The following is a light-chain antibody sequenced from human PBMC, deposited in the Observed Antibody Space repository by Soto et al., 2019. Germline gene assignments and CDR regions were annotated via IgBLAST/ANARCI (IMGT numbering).Light chain of an antibody. J-gene: IGLJ1*01. CDR2: EDT. CDR3: CSYAGTNTYV. V-gene: IGLV2-23*01. CDR1: SSDVGNYNL. Sequence: QSALTQPASVSGSPGQSITISCTGTSSDVGNYNLVSWYQQHPGKVPKVMIYEDTKRPSGVSNRFSGSKSGNTASLTISGLQAEDEADYYCCSYAGTNTYVFGSGTKLIVL.